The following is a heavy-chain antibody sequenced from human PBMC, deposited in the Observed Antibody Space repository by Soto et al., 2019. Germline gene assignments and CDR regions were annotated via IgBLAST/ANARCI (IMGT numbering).Heavy chain of an antibody. CDR1: GFTFSSYD. CDR2: IGTAGDT. V-gene: IGHV3-13*01. Sequence: GGSLRLSCAASGFTFSSYDMHWVRQATGKGLEWVSAIGTAGDTYYPGSVKGRFTISRENAKNSLYLQMNSLRAEDTAVYYCATLGDGYKGDYWGQGTLVTVSS. D-gene: IGHD5-12*01. CDR3: ATLGDGYKGDY. J-gene: IGHJ4*02.